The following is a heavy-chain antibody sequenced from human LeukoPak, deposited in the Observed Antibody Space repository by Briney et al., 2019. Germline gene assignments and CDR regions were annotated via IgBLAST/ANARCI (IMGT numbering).Heavy chain of an antibody. V-gene: IGHV3-21*04. CDR2: ISSSSSYI. CDR3: AKAGHYYDSSGSSDY. CDR1: GFIFSNYA. J-gene: IGHJ4*02. D-gene: IGHD3-22*01. Sequence: GGSLRLSCAASGFIFSNYAMRWVRQAPGKGLEWVSSISSSSSYIYYADSVKGRFTISRDNSKNTLYLQMNSLRAEDTAVYYCAKAGHYYDSSGSSDYWGQGTLVTVSS.